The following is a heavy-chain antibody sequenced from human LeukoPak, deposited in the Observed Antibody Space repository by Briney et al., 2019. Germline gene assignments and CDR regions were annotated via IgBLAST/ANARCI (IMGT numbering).Heavy chain of an antibody. CDR1: GYTFTSYG. Sequence: ASVKVSCKASGYTFTSYGISWVRQAPGQGLEWMGGIIPIFGTANYAQKFQGRVTITADESTSTAYMELSSLRSEDTAVYYCARGAVVAAYFDYWGQGTLVTVSS. J-gene: IGHJ4*02. D-gene: IGHD6-19*01. CDR2: IIPIFGTA. V-gene: IGHV1-69*13. CDR3: ARGAVVAAYFDY.